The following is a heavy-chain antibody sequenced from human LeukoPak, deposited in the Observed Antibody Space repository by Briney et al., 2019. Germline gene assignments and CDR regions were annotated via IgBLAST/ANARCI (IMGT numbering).Heavy chain of an antibody. CDR1: EFTFSSYG. CDR2: ISGSGGST. D-gene: IGHD1-26*01. J-gene: IGHJ4*02. V-gene: IGHV3-23*01. Sequence: TGGSLRLSCAASEFTFSSYGMSWVRQAPGKGLEWVSSISGSGGSTQYADSVQGRFAISRDNSKNTLYLQMNSLRPADTAIYYCVKDGIRYFDSWGQGTLVTVSS. CDR3: VKDGIRYFDS.